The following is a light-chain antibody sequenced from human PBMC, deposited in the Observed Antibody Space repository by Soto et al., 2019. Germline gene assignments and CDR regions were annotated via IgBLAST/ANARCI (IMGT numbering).Light chain of an antibody. V-gene: IGKV3-15*01. CDR3: QQYNFWTPLT. J-gene: IGKJ4*01. CDR2: DAS. Sequence: EIVMTQSPATLSVSPGEIATLSCRARQSVNSNLAWYRQKPGQAPRLLISDASTRATGVPARFSGSGSGTEFTLTISSLQSEDSGIYYCQQYNFWTPLTVGGGTKVEIK. CDR1: QSVNSN.